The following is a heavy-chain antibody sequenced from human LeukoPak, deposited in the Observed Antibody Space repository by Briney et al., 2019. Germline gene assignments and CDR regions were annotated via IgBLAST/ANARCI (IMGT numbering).Heavy chain of an antibody. CDR3: ARDEIAVAEPGLRNLDY. CDR1: GGSFSGYY. V-gene: IGHV4-34*01. J-gene: IGHJ4*02. CDR2: INHSGST. D-gene: IGHD6-19*01. Sequence: SSETLSLTCAVYGGSFSGYYWSWIRQPPGKGLEWIGEINHSGSTNYNPSLKSRVTISVDTSKNQFSLKLSSVTAADTAVYYCARDEIAVAEPGLRNLDYWGQGTLVTVSS.